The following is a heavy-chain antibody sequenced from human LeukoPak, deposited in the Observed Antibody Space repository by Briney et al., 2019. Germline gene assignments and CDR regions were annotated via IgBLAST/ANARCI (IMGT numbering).Heavy chain of an antibody. CDR1: GYTFTSYG. Sequence: ASVKVSCKASGYTFTSYGISWVRRAPGQGLEWMGWISAYNGNTNYAQKLQGRVTMTTDTSTSTAYMELRSLRSDDTAVYYCARDGVYYYDSSGFDAFDIWGQGTMVTVSS. CDR2: ISAYNGNT. CDR3: ARDGVYYYDSSGFDAFDI. V-gene: IGHV1-18*01. J-gene: IGHJ3*02. D-gene: IGHD3-22*01.